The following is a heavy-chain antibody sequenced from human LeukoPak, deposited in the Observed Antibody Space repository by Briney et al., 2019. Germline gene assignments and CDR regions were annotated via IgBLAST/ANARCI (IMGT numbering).Heavy chain of an antibody. CDR2: IYYSGST. V-gene: IGHV4-59*08. Sequence: SETLSLTCTVSGGSISSYYWSWIRQPPGKGLEWIGYIYYSGSTNYNPSLKSRVTISVDTSKNQFSLELSSVTAADTGVYYCARVSGRPQGYNWFDPWGQGTLVTVSS. D-gene: IGHD1-26*01. CDR1: GGSISSYY. J-gene: IGHJ5*02. CDR3: ARVSGRPQGYNWFDP.